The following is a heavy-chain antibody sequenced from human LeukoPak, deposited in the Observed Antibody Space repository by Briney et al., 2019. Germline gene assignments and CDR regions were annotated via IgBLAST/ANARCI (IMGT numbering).Heavy chain of an antibody. CDR3: ARGSTYYYDSSGYLD. CDR2: IIPILGIA. Sequence: GSSVKVSCKASGGTFSSYAISWVRQAPGQGLEWMGRIIPILGIANYAQKFQGRVTITADKSTSTAYMELSSLRSEDTAVYYCARGSTYYYDSSGYLDWGQGTLVIVSS. CDR1: GGTFSSYA. V-gene: IGHV1-69*04. D-gene: IGHD3-22*01. J-gene: IGHJ4*02.